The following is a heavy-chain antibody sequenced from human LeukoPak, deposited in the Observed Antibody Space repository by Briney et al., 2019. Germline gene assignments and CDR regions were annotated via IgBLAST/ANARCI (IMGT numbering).Heavy chain of an antibody. J-gene: IGHJ4*02. CDR3: ARDNSNYADPGPFDY. V-gene: IGHV1-69*04. CDR1: GGTFSSYA. Sequence: GASVKVSCKASGGTFSSYAISWVRQAPGQGLEWMGRIIPILGIANYAQKFQGRVTITADKSTSTAYMELSSLRSEDTAVYYCARDNSNYADPGPFDYWGQGTLVTVSS. D-gene: IGHD4-11*01. CDR2: IIPILGIA.